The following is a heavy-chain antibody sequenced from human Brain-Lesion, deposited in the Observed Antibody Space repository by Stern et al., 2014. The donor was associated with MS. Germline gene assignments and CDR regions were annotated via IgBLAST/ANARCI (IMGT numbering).Heavy chain of an antibody. Sequence: QVQLVQSGAEVKKPWASVKVSCKVSGYTLTELSMHWVRQAPGKGLEWMGGFDPEDGETIYAQKFQGRVPMTEDTSTDTAYMELSSLRSEDTAVYYCATDRDDFRSGYSAPTKGYGLDVWGQGTTVTVTS. D-gene: IGHD3-3*01. J-gene: IGHJ6*02. V-gene: IGHV1-24*01. CDR2: FDPEDGET. CDR1: GYTLTELS. CDR3: ATDRDDFRSGYSAPTKGYGLDV.